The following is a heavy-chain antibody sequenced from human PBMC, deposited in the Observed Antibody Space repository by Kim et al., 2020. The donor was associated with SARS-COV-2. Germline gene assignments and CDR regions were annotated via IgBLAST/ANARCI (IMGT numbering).Heavy chain of an antibody. CDR3: TTAQGGSRVVEYYYYGMDV. V-gene: IGHV3-15*01. J-gene: IGHJ6*02. CDR2: IKSKTDGGTT. CDR1: GFTFSNAW. Sequence: GGSLRLSCAASGFTFSNAWMSWVRQAPGKGLEWVGRIKSKTDGGTTDYAAPVKGRFTISRDDSKNTLYLQMNSLKTEDTAVYYCTTAQGGSRVVEYYYYGMDVWGQGTTVTVSS. D-gene: IGHD2-2*01.